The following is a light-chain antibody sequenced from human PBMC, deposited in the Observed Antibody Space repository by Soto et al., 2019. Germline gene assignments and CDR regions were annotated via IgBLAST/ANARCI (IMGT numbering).Light chain of an antibody. CDR3: QQYGSSQLT. Sequence: ESVLMQSPGTRSLSPGEGATLSCRASQSVTSKYLAWYQQKPGQAPTVLIFDTYRRATGVPDRFSGSGSGTDFTLTISRLEPDDVAVYYCQQYGSSQLTFGPGTKVNIK. J-gene: IGKJ3*01. CDR2: DTY. CDR1: QSVTSKY. V-gene: IGKV3-20*01.